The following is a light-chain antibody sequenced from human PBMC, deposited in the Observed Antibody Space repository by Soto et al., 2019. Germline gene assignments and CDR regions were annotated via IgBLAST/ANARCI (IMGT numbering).Light chain of an antibody. V-gene: IGKV3-20*01. Sequence: EIVLTQSPGTLSLSPGERATLSCRASQSVSSSYLAWYQQKPGQAPRLLIYGASSRATGIPDRFSGSGSGTDFTLTISRLVPEDYAVYYCQQYGSSPWTFGQGTTVEIK. CDR3: QQYGSSPWT. CDR1: QSVSSSY. CDR2: GAS. J-gene: IGKJ1*01.